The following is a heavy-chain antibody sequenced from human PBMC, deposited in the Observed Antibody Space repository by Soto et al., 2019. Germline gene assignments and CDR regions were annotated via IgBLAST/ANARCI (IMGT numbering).Heavy chain of an antibody. Sequence: QGQLQESGPGLVKPSETLSLTCSVSGGSISTYYCNWIRQPAGEGLEWIGRIDSSGSTNYSPSITSRATMSVDTSKYQFSLKLTSVTAADTAVYYGARGGHDFWSGPFDYWGQGTLATVSS. CDR3: ARGGHDFWSGPFDY. CDR1: GGSISTYY. V-gene: IGHV4-4*07. CDR2: IDSSGST. J-gene: IGHJ4*02. D-gene: IGHD3-3*01.